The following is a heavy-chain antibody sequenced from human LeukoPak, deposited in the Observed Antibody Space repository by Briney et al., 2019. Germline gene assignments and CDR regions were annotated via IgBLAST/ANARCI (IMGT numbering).Heavy chain of an antibody. CDR3: AKEYSGYDFDY. J-gene: IGHJ4*02. D-gene: IGHD5-12*01. V-gene: IGHV3-23*01. CDR1: GFTLRSYD. Sequence: PGGSLRLSCAASGFTLRSYDMSWVRQAPGKGLEWVAATSGSGVNSYYADSVRGRFTISGDNSQTTLYLQMDSLRAEDTALYYCAKEYSGYDFDYWGQGTLVTVSS. CDR2: TSGSGVNS.